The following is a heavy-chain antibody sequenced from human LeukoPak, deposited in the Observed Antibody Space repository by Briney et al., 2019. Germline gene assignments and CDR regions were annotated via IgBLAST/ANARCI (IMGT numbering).Heavy chain of an antibody. Sequence: GGSLRLSCAASGFTFSSYGMSWVRQAPGKGLEWVSAISGSGGSTYYADSVEGRFTISRDNSKNTLYLQMNSRRAEDTAVYYCAKHIGIAAAQVSRFDYWGQGTLVTVSS. CDR2: ISGSGGST. CDR3: AKHIGIAAAQVSRFDY. J-gene: IGHJ4*02. CDR1: GFTFSSYG. D-gene: IGHD6-13*01. V-gene: IGHV3-23*01.